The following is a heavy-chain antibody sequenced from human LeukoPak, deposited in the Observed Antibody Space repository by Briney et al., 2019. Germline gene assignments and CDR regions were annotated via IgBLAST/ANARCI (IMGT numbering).Heavy chain of an antibody. CDR1: GGSISSGNYY. D-gene: IGHD5-18*01. V-gene: IGHV4-31*03. CDR3: ARSYGYGTNFDY. J-gene: IGHJ4*02. CDR2: MYYRGST. Sequence: PSQTLSLTCTVSGGSISSGNYYWRWIRQHPGKGLEWIGYMYYRGSTYYNPSLKSRVTISVDTSKNQFSLKLSSVTAADTAVYYCARSYGYGTNFDYWGQGTLVTVSS.